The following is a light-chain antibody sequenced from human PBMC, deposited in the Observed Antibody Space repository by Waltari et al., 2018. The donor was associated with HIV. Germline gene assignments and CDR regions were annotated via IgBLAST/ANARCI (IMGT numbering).Light chain of an antibody. CDR1: QSVTSSY. J-gene: IGKJ1*01. V-gene: IGKV3-20*01. CDR3: QQYGSSPRT. CDR2: GAS. Sequence: ELVLTQSPGTLSLSPGERATLSCRASQSVTSSYLAWYQQRPGQPPRLLMYGASSRATGIPDRFSGSGSGTDFTLTISRLDPEDFALYYCQQYGSSPRTFGQGTKVEIK.